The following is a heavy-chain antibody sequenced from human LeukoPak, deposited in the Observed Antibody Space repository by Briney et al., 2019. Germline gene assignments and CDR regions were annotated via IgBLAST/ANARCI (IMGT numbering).Heavy chain of an antibody. CDR3: GRVLDKGASLDF. CDR2: ISYDGTNK. V-gene: IGHV3-30*04. Sequence: GGSLRLSCAASGFTFSSYAMLWVRQAPGKGLEGVAVISYDGTNKYYADSVKGRFTISRDNSRNTLYLKMDSLKAEDTAVYYCGRVLDKGASLDFWGQGTLVTVSS. D-gene: IGHD2-15*01. J-gene: IGHJ4*02. CDR1: GFTFSSYA.